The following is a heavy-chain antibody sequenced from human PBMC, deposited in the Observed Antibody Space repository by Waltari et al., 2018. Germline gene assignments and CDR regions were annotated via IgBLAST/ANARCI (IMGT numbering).Heavy chain of an antibody. Sequence: QLQLQESGPGLVKPSETLSLTCTVSGGSISSSSYYWGWIRQPPGKGLEWIGSIYYSGSTYYNPSRKSRVTISVDTSKNQFSLKLSSVTAADTAVYYCARHGEWELLVGWYFDLWGRGTLVTVSS. D-gene: IGHD1-26*01. CDR1: GGSISSSSYY. J-gene: IGHJ2*01. CDR3: ARHGEWELLVGWYFDL. V-gene: IGHV4-39*01. CDR2: IYYSGST.